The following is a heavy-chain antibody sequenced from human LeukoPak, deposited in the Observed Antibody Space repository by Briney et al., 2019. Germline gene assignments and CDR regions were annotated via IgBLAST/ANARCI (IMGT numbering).Heavy chain of an antibody. D-gene: IGHD1-26*01. V-gene: IGHV3-23*01. J-gene: IGHJ4*02. Sequence: QSGGSLRLSCAASGFTFSPYAMSWVRQAPGKGLEWVSSISGRSGDTYYADSVKGRCTISRDNSKNTLYLEMNSLRAKDTALYYCAKGEWEQLRDYFDYWGQGTLVTVSS. CDR1: GFTFSPYA. CDR3: AKGEWEQLRDYFDY. CDR2: ISGRSGDT.